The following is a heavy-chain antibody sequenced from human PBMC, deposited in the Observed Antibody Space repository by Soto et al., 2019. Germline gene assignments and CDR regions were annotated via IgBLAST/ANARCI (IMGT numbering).Heavy chain of an antibody. D-gene: IGHD2-21*01. J-gene: IGHJ4*02. V-gene: IGHV1-18*01. CDR3: AREGVRFPLDY. CDR1: GYTFSDYG. Sequence: GASVKVSCKASGYTFSDYGISWVRQAPGQGLKWMGWISPYNGNTNYGQNLQDRVTMTTDTSTSTAYMELTSLTSDDTAVYYCAREGVRFPLDYWGQGTLVTVSS. CDR2: ISPYNGNT.